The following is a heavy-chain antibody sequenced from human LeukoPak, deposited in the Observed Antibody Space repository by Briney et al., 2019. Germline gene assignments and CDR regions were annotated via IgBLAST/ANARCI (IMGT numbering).Heavy chain of an antibody. D-gene: IGHD6-13*01. J-gene: IGHJ4*02. CDR2: IIGSGGST. CDR1: GFTFSNYA. V-gene: IGHV3-23*01. Sequence: GGSLRLSCAASGFTFSNYAMSWVRQAPGKGLERVSAIIGSGGSTYYADSVKGRFTISRDNSNNTLYLQMNSLRAEDTAVYYCAKDRVEQQLVRDFDYWGQGTLVTVSS. CDR3: AKDRVEQQLVRDFDY.